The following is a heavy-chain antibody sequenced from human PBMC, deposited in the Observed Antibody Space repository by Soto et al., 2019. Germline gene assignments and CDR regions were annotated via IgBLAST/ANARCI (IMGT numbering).Heavy chain of an antibody. CDR2: IYPGDSDT. CDR3: TRYVDIVATVAVAGRYFDY. V-gene: IGHV5-51*01. Sequence: ESLKISCKGSGYTFTDYWIGWVRQLPGKGLEWMGIIYPGDSDTRYSPSFQGHVTITVDKSTSTAYLQWNTLKASDTAMYYCTRYVDIVATVAVAGRYFDYWGQGALVTVS. J-gene: IGHJ4*02. CDR1: GYTFTDYW. D-gene: IGHD5-12*01.